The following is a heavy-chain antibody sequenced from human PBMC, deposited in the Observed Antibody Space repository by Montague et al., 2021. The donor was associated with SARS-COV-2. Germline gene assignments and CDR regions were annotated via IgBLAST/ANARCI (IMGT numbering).Heavy chain of an antibody. CDR2: IYYSGST. D-gene: IGHD6-13*01. Sequence: TLSLTCTVSGGSISSGGYYWSWIRQHPGKGLEWIGYIYYSGSTYYNPSLKSRPSISLDTSKNHFSLRLSSVTAADTAVCYCARSESPSYSSSPFDYWGQGTLVTVSS. V-gene: IGHV4-31*03. CDR1: GGSISSGGYY. J-gene: IGHJ4*02. CDR3: ARSESPSYSSSPFDY.